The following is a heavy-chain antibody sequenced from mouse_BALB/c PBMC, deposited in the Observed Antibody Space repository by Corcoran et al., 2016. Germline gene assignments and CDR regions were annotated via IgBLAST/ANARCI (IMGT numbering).Heavy chain of an antibody. J-gene: IGHJ3*01. CDR2: INPNNGGT. D-gene: IGHD2-1*01. Sequence: EVQLQQSGPELLTPGASVKICCKTSGYTFTEYTMHWVKQSHGKSLEWIVGINPNNGGTSNNQKFKGKATLTVDKSSSTAYMELRSLTSEDSAVYYCALYYGNPFAYWGQGTLVTVSA. CDR1: GYTFTEYT. V-gene: IGHV1-18*01. CDR3: ALYYGNPFAY.